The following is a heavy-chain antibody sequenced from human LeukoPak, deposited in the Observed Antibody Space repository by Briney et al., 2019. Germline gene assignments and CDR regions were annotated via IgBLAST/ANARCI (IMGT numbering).Heavy chain of an antibody. Sequence: GGSLRLSCAASGFTFSYYVVSWVRQAPGKGLEWVSSISGRGDTTYYADSVKGRFTVSRDNSKNTLYLQMNSLRAEDTAVYFCARDRNVGDLDYWGQGTLVTVSS. J-gene: IGHJ4*02. CDR3: ARDRNVGDLDY. CDR2: ISGRGDTT. D-gene: IGHD1-14*01. CDR1: GFTFSYYV. V-gene: IGHV3-23*01.